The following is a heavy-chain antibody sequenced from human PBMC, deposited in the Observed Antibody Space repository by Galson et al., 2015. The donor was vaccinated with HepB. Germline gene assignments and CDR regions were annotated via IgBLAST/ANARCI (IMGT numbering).Heavy chain of an antibody. D-gene: IGHD6-13*01. V-gene: IGHV1-69*13. J-gene: IGHJ6*03. Sequence: SVKVSCKASGGTFSSHAISWVRQAPGQGLEWMGGIIPIFGTANYAQKFQGRVTITADESTSTAYMELSSLRSEDTAVYYCARGRGYSSSWNYYYYYMDVWGKGTTVTVSS. CDR2: IIPIFGTA. CDR3: ARGRGYSSSWNYYYYYMDV. CDR1: GGTFSSHA.